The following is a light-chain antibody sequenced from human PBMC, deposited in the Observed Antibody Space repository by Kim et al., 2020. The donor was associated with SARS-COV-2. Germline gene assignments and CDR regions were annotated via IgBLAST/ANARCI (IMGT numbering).Light chain of an antibody. V-gene: IGKV2-29*02. CDR2: GVS. Sequence: DIVMTQTPLSLSVTPGQPASISCKSSQSLLHSDGKTYLYWYLQKPGQSPHLLISGVSSRFSGVPDRFTGSGSGTYFTLKISRVEAEDARIYYCMKDIALPRTFSQGTKVDIK. CDR1: QSLLHSDGKTY. CDR3: MKDIALPRT. J-gene: IGKJ1*01.